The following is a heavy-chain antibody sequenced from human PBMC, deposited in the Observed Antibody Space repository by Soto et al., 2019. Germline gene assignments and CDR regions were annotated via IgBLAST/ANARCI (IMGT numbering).Heavy chain of an antibody. D-gene: IGHD6-19*01. CDR1: GFTFSRYW. V-gene: IGHV3-74*01. CDR2: INSDGSST. CDR3: LKTSSNSGWYYLDY. Sequence: EVQLVESGGDLVQPGGSLRLSCAASGFTFSRYWMHWARQAPGKGLVWVSRINSDGSSTSYADSVKGRFTISRDNDKKTLYLQMNSLRAEDTAVYYFLKTSSNSGWYYLDYWGQGTLVTVSS. J-gene: IGHJ4*02.